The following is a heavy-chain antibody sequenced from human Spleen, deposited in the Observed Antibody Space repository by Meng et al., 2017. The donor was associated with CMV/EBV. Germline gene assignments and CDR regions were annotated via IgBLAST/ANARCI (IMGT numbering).Heavy chain of an antibody. Sequence: EVQLVESGGGLVQPGGSLRLSCAASGFTFSNYWFHWVRQVPGEGLVWVSRINTDGSFTSYADSVKGRFTISRDNARNTLFLQMNNLRVDDSAVYYCGRDLTGERDHWGQGTLVTVSS. CDR3: GRDLTGERDH. V-gene: IGHV3-74*03. J-gene: IGHJ4*02. CDR2: INTDGSFT. CDR1: GFTFSNYW. D-gene: IGHD7-27*01.